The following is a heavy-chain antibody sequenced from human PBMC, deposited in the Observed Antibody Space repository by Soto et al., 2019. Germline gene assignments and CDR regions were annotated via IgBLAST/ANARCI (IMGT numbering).Heavy chain of an antibody. CDR2: NYYSGST. CDR1: GGSISSSSYY. D-gene: IGHD6-13*01. J-gene: IGHJ5*02. V-gene: IGHV4-39*01. CDR3: ARHQSHSSSYVDP. Sequence: QLQLQESGPGLVKPSETLSLTCTVSGGSISSSSYYWGWIRQPPGKGLEWIGSNYYSGSTYYNPSLKSRVTISVDTSKNKFSLKLSSVTAADTAVYYCARHQSHSSSYVDPWGQGTLVTVSS.